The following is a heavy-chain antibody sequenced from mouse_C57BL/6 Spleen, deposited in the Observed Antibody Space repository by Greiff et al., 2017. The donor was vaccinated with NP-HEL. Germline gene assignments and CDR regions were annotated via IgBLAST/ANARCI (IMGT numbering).Heavy chain of an antibody. CDR3: ASNYGYDWYFDV. J-gene: IGHJ1*03. CDR1: GYSITSGYY. CDR2: ISYDGSN. Sequence: EVQLVESGPGLVKPSQSLSLTCSVTGYSITSGYYWNWIRQFPGNKLEWMGYISYDGSNNYNPYLKNRISITRDTSKNQFFLKLNSVTTEDTATYYCASNYGYDWYFDVWGTGTTVTVSS. D-gene: IGHD2-2*01. V-gene: IGHV3-6*01.